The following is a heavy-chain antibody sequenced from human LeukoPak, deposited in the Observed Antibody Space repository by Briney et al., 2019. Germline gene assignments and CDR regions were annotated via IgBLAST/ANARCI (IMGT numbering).Heavy chain of an antibody. V-gene: IGHV3-7*01. CDR1: GFTFSSYW. D-gene: IGHD5-18*01. Sequence: GGSLRLSCAASGFTFSSYWMSWVRQAPGKGLEWVANIKQDGSEKYYVDSVKGRFTISRDNAKNSLYLQMNSLRAEDTAVYYCARNVVSYGPRYYYYYYMDVWGRGTTVTVSS. J-gene: IGHJ6*03. CDR3: ARNVVSYGPRYYYYYYMDV. CDR2: IKQDGSEK.